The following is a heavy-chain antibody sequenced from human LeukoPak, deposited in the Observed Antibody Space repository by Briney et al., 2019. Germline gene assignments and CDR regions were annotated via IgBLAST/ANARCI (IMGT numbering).Heavy chain of an antibody. V-gene: IGHV1-18*01. CDR2: ISTFHGNT. CDR3: ARSALDI. CDR1: GYTFTSYA. J-gene: IGHJ3*02. Sequence: ASVKVSCKASGYTFTSYAISWVRQAPGQGLEWMGSISTFHGNTYYPQNLQGRVTMTTDTSTSTAYMELRSLRSDDTAVYYCARSALDIWGQGTMVTVSS.